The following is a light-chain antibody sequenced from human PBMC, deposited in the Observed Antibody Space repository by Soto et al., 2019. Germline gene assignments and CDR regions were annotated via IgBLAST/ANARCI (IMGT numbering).Light chain of an antibody. Sequence: QSALTQPPSVSASPGQSVTISFTGTSSDVGSYDRVSWYQQPPGTAPKLMIYEVSNRPSGVPDRFSGSKSGNTASLTISGLQAEDEADYFCASYTTSNAFVVFGGGTKLTVL. V-gene: IGLV2-18*02. CDR3: ASYTTSNAFVV. J-gene: IGLJ2*01. CDR1: SSDVGSYDR. CDR2: EVS.